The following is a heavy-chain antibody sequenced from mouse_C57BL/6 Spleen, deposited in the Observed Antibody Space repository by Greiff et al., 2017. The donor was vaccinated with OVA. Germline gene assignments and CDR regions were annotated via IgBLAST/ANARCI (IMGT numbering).Heavy chain of an antibody. Sequence: DVKLVESGGGLVKPGGSLKLSCAASGFTFSDYGMHWVRQAPEKGLEWVAYISSGSSTIYYADTVKGRFTISRDNAKNTLFLQMTSLRSEDTAMYYCAREATVVPYFDYWGQGTTLTVSS. CDR2: ISSGSSTI. D-gene: IGHD1-1*01. V-gene: IGHV5-17*01. CDR3: AREATVVPYFDY. J-gene: IGHJ2*01. CDR1: GFTFSDYG.